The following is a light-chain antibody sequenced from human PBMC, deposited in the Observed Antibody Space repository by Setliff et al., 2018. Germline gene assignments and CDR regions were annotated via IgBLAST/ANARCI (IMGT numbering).Light chain of an antibody. CDR2: DVS. Sequence: QSALAQPASVSGYPGQSITISCTGTSGDVGGYDYVSWYQQHPGKAPKLMIYDVSNRPSGVSNRFSGSKSGNTASLTISGLQAEDEADYYCGSYTSINTLLYIVGTGTKVTVL. CDR1: SGDVGGYDY. CDR3: GSYTSINTLLYI. J-gene: IGLJ1*01. V-gene: IGLV2-14*01.